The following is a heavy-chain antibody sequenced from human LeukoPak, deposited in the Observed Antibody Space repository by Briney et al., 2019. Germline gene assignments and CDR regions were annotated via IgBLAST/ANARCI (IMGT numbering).Heavy chain of an antibody. J-gene: IGHJ6*03. Sequence: SVKVSCKASGGTFSSYAISWVRQAPGQGLEWMGGIIPIFGTANYAQKFQGRVTITTDESTSTAYMELSSLRSEDTAVYYCARESREGIQLWSQQYYYYYMDVWGKGTTVTVSS. V-gene: IGHV1-69*05. CDR3: ARESREGIQLWSQQYYYYYMDV. D-gene: IGHD5-18*01. CDR2: IIPIFGTA. CDR1: GGTFSSYA.